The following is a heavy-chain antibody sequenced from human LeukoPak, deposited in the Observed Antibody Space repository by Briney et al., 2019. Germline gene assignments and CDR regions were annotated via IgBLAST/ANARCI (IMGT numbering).Heavy chain of an antibody. V-gene: IGHV3-53*05. CDR1: GFTVSSNY. CDR2: IYSGGST. D-gene: IGHD6-19*01. Sequence: GGSLRLSCAASGFTVSSNYMSWVRQAPGKGLEGVSVIYSGGSTYYADSVKGRFTISRDNSKNTLYLQMGSLRTEDMAVYYCARGSGWFNHYYMDVWGKGTTVTISS. CDR3: ARGSGWFNHYYMDV. J-gene: IGHJ6*03.